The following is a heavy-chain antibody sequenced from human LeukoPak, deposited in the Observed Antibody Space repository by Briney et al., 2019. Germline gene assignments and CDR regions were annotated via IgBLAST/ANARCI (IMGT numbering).Heavy chain of an antibody. Sequence: SETLSLTCTVSGGFLTGYYWSWIRQPPGKGLEWIAYVYYTGRTLYNPSLESRVTISVDTSKTKIYLKVTSVTAADTAVYYCARRMSVSFDALFLWGRGTPVTVSS. J-gene: IGHJ3*01. CDR2: VYYTGRT. D-gene: IGHD2/OR15-2a*01. CDR1: GGFLTGYY. V-gene: IGHV4-59*08. CDR3: ARRMSVSFDALFL.